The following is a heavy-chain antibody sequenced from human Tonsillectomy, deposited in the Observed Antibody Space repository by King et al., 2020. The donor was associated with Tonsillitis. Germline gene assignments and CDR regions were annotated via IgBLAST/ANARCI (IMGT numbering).Heavy chain of an antibody. CDR3: AKRMAVRAVKYYFDY. CDR1: GFTFSSYA. V-gene: IGHV3-23*04. D-gene: IGHD2-21*01. Sequence: VQLVESGGGLVQPGGSLRLSCAASGFTFSSYAMSWVRQAPGKGLEWVSTISGGGGSTYYPDSVKGRFTISRDNSKNTLYLQMNSLRAEDTAVYYCAKRMAVRAVKYYFDYWGQGTLVTVSS. J-gene: IGHJ4*02. CDR2: ISGGGGST.